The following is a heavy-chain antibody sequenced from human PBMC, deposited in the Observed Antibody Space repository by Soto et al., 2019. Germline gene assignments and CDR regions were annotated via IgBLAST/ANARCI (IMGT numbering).Heavy chain of an antibody. CDR2: IYPGDSDT. V-gene: IGHV5-51*01. J-gene: IGHJ4*02. CDR1: GYTFTNYW. CDR3: ARGGVSTRTFDY. D-gene: IGHD3-3*01. Sequence: GESLKISCQVFGYTFTNYWVAWVRQMPGKGLEWMGIIYPGDSDTRYSPSFQGQVTISADKSISSAYLQWSSLRASDTAMYYCARGGVSTRTFDYWGQGTPVTVSS.